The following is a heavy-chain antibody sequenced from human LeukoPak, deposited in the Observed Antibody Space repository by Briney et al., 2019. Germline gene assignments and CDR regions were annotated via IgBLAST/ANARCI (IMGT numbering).Heavy chain of an antibody. Sequence: GRSLRLSCAASGFTFSSYTMHWVRQAPGKGLEWVAVISHDGSKKYYADSVKGRLTISRDNSKNTLYLQMNSLRAEDTAVYYCARVASRAYLQYFFDYWGQGTLVTVSS. J-gene: IGHJ4*02. CDR3: ARVASRAYLQYFFDY. CDR1: GFTFSSYT. D-gene: IGHD6-6*01. CDR2: ISHDGSKK. V-gene: IGHV3-30-3*01.